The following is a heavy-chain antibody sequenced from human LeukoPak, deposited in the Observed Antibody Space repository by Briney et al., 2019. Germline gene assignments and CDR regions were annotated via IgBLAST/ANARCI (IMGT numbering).Heavy chain of an antibody. CDR1: GFTFSSYA. D-gene: IGHD3/OR15-3a*01. CDR3: AKGDSNDYGFTYYYYYMDV. Sequence: GGSLRLSCAASGFTFSSYAMSWVRQAPGKGLEWVSAISGSGGSTYYTDSVKGRFTISRDNSKNTVYLHMSSLGAEDTAVYYCAKGDSNDYGFTYYYYYMDVWGKGTTVTVSS. J-gene: IGHJ6*03. V-gene: IGHV3-23*01. CDR2: ISGSGGST.